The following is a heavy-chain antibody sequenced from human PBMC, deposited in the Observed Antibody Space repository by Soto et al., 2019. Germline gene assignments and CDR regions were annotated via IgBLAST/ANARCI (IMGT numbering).Heavy chain of an antibody. V-gene: IGHV4-61*08. CDR3: ARGSVVATILFDP. CDR1: GGSVTSGVYY. CDR2: VYYTGNT. J-gene: IGHJ5*02. D-gene: IGHD5-12*01. Sequence: PSETLSLTCDVSGGSVTSGVYYWSWIRQPPGKGLEWLGHVYYTGNTKYNPSLESRLFISIDTSKNQFSLKLTSVTAADTAVYYCARGSVVATILFDPWGQGTLVTVSS.